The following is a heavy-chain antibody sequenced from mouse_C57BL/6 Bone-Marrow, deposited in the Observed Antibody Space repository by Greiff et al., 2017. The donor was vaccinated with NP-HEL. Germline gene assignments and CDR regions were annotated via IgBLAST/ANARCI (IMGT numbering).Heavy chain of an antibody. D-gene: IGHD2-3*01. CDR3: ARSCLYDGYLYYFDY. Sequence: EVKLVESGGGLVQPGGSLSLSCAASGFTFTDYYMSWVRQPPGKALEWLGFIRNKANGYTTEYSASVKGRFTISRDNSQSILYLHMNALRAEDSASYYCARSCLYDGYLYYFDYWGQGTTLTVSS. CDR1: GFTFTDYY. V-gene: IGHV7-3*01. CDR2: IRNKANGYTT. J-gene: IGHJ2*01.